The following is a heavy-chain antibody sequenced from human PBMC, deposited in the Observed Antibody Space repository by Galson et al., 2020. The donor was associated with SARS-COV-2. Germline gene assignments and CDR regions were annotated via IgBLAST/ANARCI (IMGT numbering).Heavy chain of an antibody. CDR2: ISYDGSNK. Sequence: GESLKISCAASGFTFSSYGMHWVRQAPGKGLEWVAVISYDGSNKYYADSVKGRFTISRDNSKNTLYLQMNSRRAEDTAVYYCARDSSGWSFDYWGQGTLVTVSS. J-gene: IGHJ4*02. V-gene: IGHV3-30*03. CDR3: ARDSSGWSFDY. D-gene: IGHD6-19*01. CDR1: GFTFSSYG.